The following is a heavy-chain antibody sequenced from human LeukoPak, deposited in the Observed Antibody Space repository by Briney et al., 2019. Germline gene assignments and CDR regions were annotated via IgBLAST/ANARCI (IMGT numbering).Heavy chain of an antibody. V-gene: IGHV1-2*02. J-gene: IGHJ4*02. D-gene: IGHD1-1*01. CDR3: ARETGSTSKYFDY. Sequence: GASVTVSCKASGYTFTGYYMHGVRQAPGQGLEGMGWFIPNSGATNYAQNFQGRVTMTRDTSISTAYMDLDRLISDDTALYSCARETGSTSKYFDYWGQGALLTVSS. CDR2: FIPNSGAT. CDR1: GYTFTGYY.